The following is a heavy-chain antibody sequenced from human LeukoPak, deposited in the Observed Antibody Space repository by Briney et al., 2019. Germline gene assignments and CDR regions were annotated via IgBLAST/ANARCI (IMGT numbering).Heavy chain of an antibody. V-gene: IGHV3-21*01. CDR1: GFTFSSYA. J-gene: IGHJ4*02. Sequence: PGGSLRLSWAASGFTFSSYAMSWVRQAPGKGLEWVSSISSSSSYIYYADSVKGRFTISRDNDKNSLYLQMNSLRAEDTAVYYCARAPSIITTWGQGTLVTVSS. D-gene: IGHD3-22*01. CDR2: ISSSSSYI. CDR3: ARAPSIITT.